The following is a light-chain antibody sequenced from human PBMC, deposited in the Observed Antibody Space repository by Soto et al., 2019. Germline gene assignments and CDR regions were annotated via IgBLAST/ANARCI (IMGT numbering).Light chain of an antibody. CDR2: GAS. CDR3: QQYNNWPT. CDR1: QSVNSN. V-gene: IGKV3-15*01. J-gene: IGKJ1*01. Sequence: EIVMTQSPATLSVSPGERATLSCRASQSVNSNLAWYQQKPGQAPRLLIYGASTRAIGVPARFSGSGSGTGFTLTNSSLQSEDFAVYFCQQYNNWPTFGEGTKVEIK.